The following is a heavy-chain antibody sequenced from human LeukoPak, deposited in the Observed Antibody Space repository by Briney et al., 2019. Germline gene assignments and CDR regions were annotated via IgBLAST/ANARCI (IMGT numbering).Heavy chain of an antibody. J-gene: IGHJ4*02. CDR2: ISFDGSNK. V-gene: IGHV3-30*18. CDR1: GFTFSSYD. D-gene: IGHD1-26*01. CDR3: AKDSVNEWEVLYGYYFDC. Sequence: GRSLRLSCAASGFTFSSYDMHGVRQAPGKGLEWVAVISFDGSNKYYADSVKGRFTISRDNSKNTLYLQMNSLRAEDTAVYYCAKDSVNEWEVLYGYYFDCWGQGTLVTVSS.